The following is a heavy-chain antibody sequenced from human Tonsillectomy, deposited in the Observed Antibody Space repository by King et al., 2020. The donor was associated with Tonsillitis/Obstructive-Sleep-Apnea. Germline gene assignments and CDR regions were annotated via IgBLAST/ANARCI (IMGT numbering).Heavy chain of an antibody. CDR1: GFPFGTYA. D-gene: IGHD6-6*01. V-gene: IGHV3-23*04. J-gene: IGHJ4*02. CDR2: LSGIST. CDR3: ANAGSSSPLGWYFDY. Sequence: VQLVESGGGLVQPGGSLRLSCAASGFPFGTYAMSWVRQAPGKGLEWVSALSGISTYYADSVKGRFTISRDKSKNTLYLEMNSLRAEDTAVYYCANAGSSSPLGWYFDYWGQGTLVTVSS.